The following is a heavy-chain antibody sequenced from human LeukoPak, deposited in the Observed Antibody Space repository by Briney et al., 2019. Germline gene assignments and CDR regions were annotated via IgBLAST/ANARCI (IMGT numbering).Heavy chain of an antibody. V-gene: IGHV3-30*18. J-gene: IGHJ4*02. D-gene: IGHD4-4*01. CDR2: ISYDGSNK. CDR1: GFTFSSSA. Sequence: GGSLRLSCAASGFTFSSSAMSWVRQAPGKGLEWVAVISYDGSNKYYADSVKGRFTISRDNSKNTLYLQMNSLRAEDTAVYYCAKGVDYNGYFDYWGQGTLVTVSS. CDR3: AKGVDYNGYFDY.